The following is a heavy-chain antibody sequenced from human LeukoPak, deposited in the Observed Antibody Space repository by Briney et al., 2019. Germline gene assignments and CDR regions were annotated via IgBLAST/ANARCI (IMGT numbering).Heavy chain of an antibody. CDR2: ISSSGSTI. V-gene: IGHV3-48*03. Sequence: PGGSLRLSCAASGCTFSSYEMNWVRQALGEGVEWVSYISSSGSTIYYADSVKGRFTISRDNAKNSLYLQMNSLRAEDTAVYYCARGGVAGPRDYWGQGTLVTVSS. J-gene: IGHJ4*02. D-gene: IGHD6-19*01. CDR3: ARGGVAGPRDY. CDR1: GCTFSSYE.